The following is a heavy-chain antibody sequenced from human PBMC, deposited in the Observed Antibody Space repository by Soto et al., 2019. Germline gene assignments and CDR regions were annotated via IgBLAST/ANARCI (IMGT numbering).Heavy chain of an antibody. J-gene: IGHJ5*02. D-gene: IGHD6-6*01. V-gene: IGHV3-30-3*01. Sequence: GGSLRLSCAASGFTFSSYAMHWVRQAPGKGLEWVAVISYDGSNKYYADSVKGRFTISRDNSKNTLYLQMNSLRAEDTAVYYCARDLFPYSSSSGWFDPWGQGTLVTVS. CDR1: GFTFSSYA. CDR3: ARDLFPYSSSSGWFDP. CDR2: ISYDGSNK.